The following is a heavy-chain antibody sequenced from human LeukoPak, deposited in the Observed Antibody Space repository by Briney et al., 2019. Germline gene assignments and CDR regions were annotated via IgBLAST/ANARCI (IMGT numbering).Heavy chain of an antibody. CDR2: ISAYNGNT. J-gene: IGHJ3*02. CDR3: ARDASIFGVVIMAMEAFDT. D-gene: IGHD3-3*01. CDR1: GYTFTSYG. Sequence: ASVKVSCKASGYTFTSYGISWVRQAPGQGLEWMGWISAYNGNTNYAQKLQGRVTMTTDTSTSTAYMELRSLRSDDTAVYYCARDASIFGVVIMAMEAFDTWGQGTMVTVSS. V-gene: IGHV1-18*01.